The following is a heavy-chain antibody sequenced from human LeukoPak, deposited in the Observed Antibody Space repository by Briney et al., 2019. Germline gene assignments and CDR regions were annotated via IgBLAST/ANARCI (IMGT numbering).Heavy chain of an antibody. CDR1: RYTFICYY. D-gene: IGHD4-17*01. CDR3: ASYGDFSHNLDY. CDR2: INANSGVT. Sequence: ASVTVSFKASRYTFICYYVHWVRQAPGQGLEWMGWINANSGVTNYAQNFRGRVTMTRDTSISTVYMELSSLRSDDTAVYYCASYGDFSHNLDYWGQGTLVTVSS. J-gene: IGHJ4*02. V-gene: IGHV1-2*02.